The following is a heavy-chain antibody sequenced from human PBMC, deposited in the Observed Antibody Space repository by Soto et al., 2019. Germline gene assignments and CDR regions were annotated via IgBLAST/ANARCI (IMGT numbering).Heavy chain of an antibody. CDR2: IWSDGSHK. V-gene: IGHV3-33*01. CDR1: GFTFSVYG. J-gene: IGHJ4*02. Sequence: QVQLVESGGGVVQPGRSLRLSCAASGFTFSVYGIHWVRQAPGKGLEWVAVIWSDGSHKYYADSVKGRFTISRDNSKNTLYLQMNSLRAEDTALDYCARASGPFDYWGQGTLVTVSS. CDR3: ARASGPFDY. D-gene: IGHD2-8*02.